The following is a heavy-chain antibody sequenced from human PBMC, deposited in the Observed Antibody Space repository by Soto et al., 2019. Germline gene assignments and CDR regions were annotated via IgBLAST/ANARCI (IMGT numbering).Heavy chain of an antibody. CDR3: TRDASRDSSARGWFDP. CDR1: GFTFRSFT. J-gene: IGHJ5*02. V-gene: IGHV3-21*01. CDR2: ISSNSAYI. Sequence: GGSLRLSCAASGFTFRSFTMNWVRQAPGKGLEWVSTISSNSAYIYYTDAPRGRFTISRDNAKNSLHLQMNSLRAEDTAVYYCTRDASRDSSARGWFDPWGPGTLVTVSS. D-gene: IGHD6-13*01.